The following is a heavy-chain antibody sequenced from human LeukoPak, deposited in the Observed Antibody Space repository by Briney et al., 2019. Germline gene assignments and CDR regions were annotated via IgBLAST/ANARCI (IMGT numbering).Heavy chain of an antibody. V-gene: IGHV3-21*01. CDR3: AREGPRVWYFDL. CDR2: ISSSSSYI. Sequence: GGSLRLSCAASGFTFSSYSMNWVRQAPGKGLEWVSSISSSSSYIYYADSVKGRFTISRDNAKNSLYLQMNSLRAEDTAVYYCAREGPRVWYFDLWGRGTLVTVSS. D-gene: IGHD6-13*01. J-gene: IGHJ2*01. CDR1: GFTFSSYS.